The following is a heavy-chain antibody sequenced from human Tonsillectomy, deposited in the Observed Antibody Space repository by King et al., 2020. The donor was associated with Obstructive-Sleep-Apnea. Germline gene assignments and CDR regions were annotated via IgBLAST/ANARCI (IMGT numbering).Heavy chain of an antibody. V-gene: IGHV4-59*01. CDR3: ARAGIAAAGNDY. CDR1: GGSISSYY. Sequence: QLQESGPGLVKPSETLSLTCTVSGGSISSYYGGWIRQPPGKGLEWIGYIYYRGSTNYNPSLKSRDTISVDTAKNQFSLKLSSVTAADTAVYYCARAGIAAAGNDYWGQGTLVTVSS. CDR2: IYYRGST. J-gene: IGHJ4*02. D-gene: IGHD6-13*01.